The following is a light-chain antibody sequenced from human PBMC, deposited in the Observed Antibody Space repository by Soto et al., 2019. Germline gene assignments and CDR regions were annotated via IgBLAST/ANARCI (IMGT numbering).Light chain of an antibody. Sequence: QSVLTQPPSVSGAPGQMVTISCTGSSSNIGAGYDVHWYQQLPGTAPKLLIYDNTNRPSGVPDRFSGSKSGTSASLAITGLQAEDEADYYCQSYDSSLRGSVFGSGTKVTVL. CDR1: SSNIGAGYD. CDR3: QSYDSSLRGSV. CDR2: DNT. V-gene: IGLV1-40*01. J-gene: IGLJ1*01.